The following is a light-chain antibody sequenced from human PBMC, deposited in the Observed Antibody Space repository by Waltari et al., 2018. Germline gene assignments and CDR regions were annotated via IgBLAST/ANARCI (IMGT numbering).Light chain of an antibody. CDR2: RNT. J-gene: IGLJ2*01. V-gene: IGLV1-47*01. Sequence: QSVLTQPPSASGTPGQSIAISCSGSTSHIRNNYVYCYQQFPGTAPKPLIYRNTQRPSGVPDRFSGSKSGPSASLAISGLQSEDEADYYCAAWDDSLSGVVFGGGTKVTVL. CDR3: AAWDDSLSGVV. CDR1: TSHIRNNY.